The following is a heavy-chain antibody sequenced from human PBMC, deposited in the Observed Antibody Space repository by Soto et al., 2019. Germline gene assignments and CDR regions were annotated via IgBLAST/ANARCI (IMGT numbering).Heavy chain of an antibody. J-gene: IGHJ2*01. Sequence: DVQLLESGGGLVQPGGSLRLSCAASGFTFRSYAMSWVRQAPGKGLEWVSGISGSGISTHYADSVKGRFTVSRDNSQNTLYLQTNGLRPEDTAVYSCAKARVGPDGYFALWGRGTLVTVSS. CDR2: ISGSGIST. V-gene: IGHV3-23*01. CDR1: GFTFRSYA. CDR3: AKARVGPDGYFAL.